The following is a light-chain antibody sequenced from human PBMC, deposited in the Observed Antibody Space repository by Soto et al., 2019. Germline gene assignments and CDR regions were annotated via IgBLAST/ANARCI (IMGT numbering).Light chain of an antibody. V-gene: IGKV2-28*01. CDR1: QSLLHSNGYNY. J-gene: IGKJ5*01. CDR3: MQDLQTQMI. CDR2: FGS. Sequence: DIVMTQSPLSLPVTPGEPASISCRSSQSLLHSNGYNYLDWYLQKPGQSPQLLIYFGSNLASGVTDRFSGSGSGTDFTMKSIIVKAEDVGVYSCMQDLQTQMILGQGTRLEIK.